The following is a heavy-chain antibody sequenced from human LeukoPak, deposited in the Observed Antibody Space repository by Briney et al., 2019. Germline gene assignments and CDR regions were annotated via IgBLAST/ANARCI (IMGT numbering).Heavy chain of an antibody. D-gene: IGHD2-2*01. J-gene: IGHJ5*02. Sequence: KPGGSLRPSCAASGFTFSSFDMSWVRQAPGKGLEWVSSISTSSRYIYYRDSVKGRFTISRDDAKNSLYLQMNSLRVEDTAVYYCARADCSGSTCYLRRSWFDPWGKGTLVTVSS. CDR3: ARADCSGSTCYLRRSWFDP. CDR1: GFTFSSFD. V-gene: IGHV3-21*01. CDR2: ISTSSRYI.